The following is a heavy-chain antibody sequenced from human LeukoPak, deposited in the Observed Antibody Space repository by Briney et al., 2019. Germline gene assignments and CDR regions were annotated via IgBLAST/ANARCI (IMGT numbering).Heavy chain of an antibody. CDR2: IKQDGSEK. J-gene: IGHJ6*02. CDR1: GFTFSSYW. CDR3: AKDQGDFWSGYVAYYGMDV. D-gene: IGHD3-3*01. Sequence: GGSLRLSCEVSGFTFSSYWMSWVRQAPGKGLEWVANIKQDGSEKNYVDSVKGRFTISRDNAKNSLYLQMNSLRAEDTAVYYCAKDQGDFWSGYVAYYGMDVWGQGTTVTVSS. V-gene: IGHV3-7*01.